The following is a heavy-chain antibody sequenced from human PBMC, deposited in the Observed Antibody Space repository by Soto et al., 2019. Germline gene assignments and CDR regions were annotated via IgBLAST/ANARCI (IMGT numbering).Heavy chain of an antibody. CDR2: ISWDGGST. J-gene: IGHJ6*02. Sequence: GGSLRLSCAASGFTFDDYAMHWVRQAPGKGLEWVSLISWDGGSTYYTDSVKGRFTISRDNSKNSLYLQMNSLRAEDTALYYCAKDKIVGSYYYYGMDVWGQGTTVTVSS. CDR3: AKDKIVGSYYYYGMDV. CDR1: GFTFDDYA. V-gene: IGHV3-43D*03. D-gene: IGHD1-26*01.